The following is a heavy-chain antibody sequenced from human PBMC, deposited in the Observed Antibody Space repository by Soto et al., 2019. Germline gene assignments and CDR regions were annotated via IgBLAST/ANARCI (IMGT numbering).Heavy chain of an antibody. CDR1: EYKCINYG. Sequence: WLPTKISWKGSEYKCINYGSGWVRQKPGKGLEWMGIIYPGDSDTRYSPSFQGQVTISADKSISTAYLQWSSLKASDTAMYYCATTVGGSGSGYYYSGMDVWGEGTTVTGSS. D-gene: IGHD3-10*01. V-gene: IGHV5-51*01. CDR3: ATTVGGSGSGYYYSGMDV. J-gene: IGHJ6*04. CDR2: IYPGDSDT.